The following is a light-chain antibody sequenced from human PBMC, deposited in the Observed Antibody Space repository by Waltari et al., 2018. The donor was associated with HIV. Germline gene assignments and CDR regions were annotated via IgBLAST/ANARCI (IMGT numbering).Light chain of an antibody. CDR3: QQYSNWPLT. CDR1: QSVSTS. J-gene: IGKJ4*01. CDR2: DAS. V-gene: IGKV3-15*01. Sequence: EIVMTQSPATLSVSPGERATLSCRASQSVSTSSAWYQQQPGPPPRLLFYDASTRASGVPARFSRIGSGTEFTLTISSLQSEDFAVYYCQQYSNWPLTFGGGTKVEI.